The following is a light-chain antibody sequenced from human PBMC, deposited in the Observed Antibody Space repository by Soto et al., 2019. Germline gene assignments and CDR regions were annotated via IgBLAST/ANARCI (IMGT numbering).Light chain of an antibody. V-gene: IGKV1-39*01. CDR2: ATS. CDR3: QQYGNSPNT. J-gene: IGKJ5*01. CDR1: QNIDNY. Sequence: DIQMTQSPSSLSASLGDRVTITCRASQNIDNYLNWYQHKPGKAPKLLIYATSTLQSGVPARFSGSGSGTEFTLTINRLEPEDFAVYYCQQYGNSPNTFGQGTRLEIK.